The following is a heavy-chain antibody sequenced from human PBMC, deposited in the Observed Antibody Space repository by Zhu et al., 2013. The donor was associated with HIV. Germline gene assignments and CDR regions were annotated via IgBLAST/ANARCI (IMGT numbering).Heavy chain of an antibody. D-gene: IGHD5-18*01. CDR3: ARGGSGYSYLNRLDP. V-gene: IGHV1-2*02. J-gene: IGHJ5*02. CDR1: GYTFTGHY. Sequence: QVQLVQSRAEVKRPGASVKVSCKPSGYTFTGHYLHWVRQSPGQGLEWMGWINPNSGVITYAQKFQGRVTMTKDTSISTAYMELHSLRSDDTAIYYCARGGSGYSYLNRLDPWGQGTLVTVSS. CDR2: INPNSGVI.